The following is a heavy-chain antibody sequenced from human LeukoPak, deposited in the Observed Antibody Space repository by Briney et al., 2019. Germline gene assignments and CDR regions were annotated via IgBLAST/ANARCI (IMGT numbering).Heavy chain of an antibody. D-gene: IGHD3-22*01. CDR1: GGSISSGDYY. CDR3: ARDASDYYDSSGYYFFDY. CDR2: IYYSGST. V-gene: IGHV4-30-4*01. J-gene: IGHJ4*02. Sequence: PQTLSPTCTVSGGSISSGDYYWSWIRQPPGKGLEWIGYIYYSGSTYYNPSLKSRVTISVDTSKNQFSLKLSSVTAADTAVYYCARDASDYYDSSGYYFFDYWGQGTLVTVSS.